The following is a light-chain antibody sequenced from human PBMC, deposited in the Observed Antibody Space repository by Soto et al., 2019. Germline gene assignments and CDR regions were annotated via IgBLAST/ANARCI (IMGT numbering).Light chain of an antibody. J-gene: IGKJ1*01. CDR2: GAS. Sequence: EIVMTQSPATQYLSPGERATLSCRASQSVSRNLAWYQQKPGQAPRLLIYGASTRATGIPARFSVSGSGTEFTLTISRLQYEDFAVYYCQQYNNWTRTFGQGTKVDIK. CDR1: QSVSRN. V-gene: IGKV3-15*01. CDR3: QQYNNWTRT.